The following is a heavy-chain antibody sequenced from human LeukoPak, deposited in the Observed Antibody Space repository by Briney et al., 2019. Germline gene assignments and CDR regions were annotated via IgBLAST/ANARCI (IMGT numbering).Heavy chain of an antibody. J-gene: IGHJ4*02. Sequence: GGSLRLTCAASGFTFSSYAMSWVRQAPGKGLEWVSAISGSGGSTYYADSVKGRFTISRDNSKNTLYLQMNSLRAEDTAVYYCAKDRDSGSYCDYWGQGTLVTVSS. CDR2: ISGSGGST. CDR3: AKDRDSGSYCDY. V-gene: IGHV3-23*01. D-gene: IGHD1-26*01. CDR1: GFTFSSYA.